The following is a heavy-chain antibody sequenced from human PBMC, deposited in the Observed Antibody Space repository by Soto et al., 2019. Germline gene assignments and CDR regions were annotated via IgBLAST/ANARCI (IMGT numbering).Heavy chain of an antibody. J-gene: IGHJ4*02. CDR2: ISAYNGNT. CDR3: AMVGSALDY. V-gene: IGHV1-18*01. Sequence: QVQLVQSGAEVKKPGASVKVSCKASGYTFTSYGISWVRQAPGQGLEWMGWISAYNGNTNYAQKLQGRVTMTTDTSTSKAYMEMRRLRADDTALYDCAMVGSALDYWGQGTLVTVSS. D-gene: IGHD3-10*01. CDR1: GYTFTSYG.